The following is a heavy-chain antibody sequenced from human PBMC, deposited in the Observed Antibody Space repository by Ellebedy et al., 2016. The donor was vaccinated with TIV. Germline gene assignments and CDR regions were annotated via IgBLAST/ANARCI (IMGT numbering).Heavy chain of an antibody. CDR1: GFSLSTSGMC. D-gene: IGHD6-19*01. V-gene: IGHV2-70*17. Sequence: SGPTLVKPTQTLTLTCTFSGFSLSTSGMCVSWIRQPSGKALEWLARIDWDEDKFYSTSLETRLSIFKDTSKNLVVLTMTNMDPVDTATYYCARMIRAVAGKTSLLTDYGMDVWGQGTTVTVSS. J-gene: IGHJ6*02. CDR3: ARMIRAVAGKTSLLTDYGMDV. CDR2: IDWDEDK.